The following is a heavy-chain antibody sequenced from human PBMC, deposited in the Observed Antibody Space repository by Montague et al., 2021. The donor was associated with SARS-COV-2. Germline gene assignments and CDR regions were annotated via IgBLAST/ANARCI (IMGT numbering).Heavy chain of an antibody. J-gene: IGHJ6*02. CDR1: GDSVSSNSAA. Sequence: CAISGDSVSSNSAAWNWIRQSPSRGLEWLGRTYYRSKWYNDYAVSVKSRITIDPDTSKNQFSLQLNSVTPEDTAVYYCARGLWFGELLSLYYHYTMDVWGQGTTVTVSS. D-gene: IGHD3-10*01. CDR3: ARGLWFGELLSLYYHYTMDV. CDR2: TYYRSKWYN. V-gene: IGHV6-1*01.